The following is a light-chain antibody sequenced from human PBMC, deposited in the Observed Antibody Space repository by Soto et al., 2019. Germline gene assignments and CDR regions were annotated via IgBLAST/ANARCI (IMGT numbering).Light chain of an antibody. CDR3: QKYGSAPRT. Sequence: EIVLTQSPGTLSLSPGERATLSCRASQSVSSSYLAWYQQKPGQAPRLLIYGASRRATGIPDRFSGSGSGRHLSITISRLAPETFAVYYCQKYGSAPRTLGQGTKVEIK. CDR1: QSVSSSY. V-gene: IGKV3-20*01. J-gene: IGKJ1*01. CDR2: GAS.